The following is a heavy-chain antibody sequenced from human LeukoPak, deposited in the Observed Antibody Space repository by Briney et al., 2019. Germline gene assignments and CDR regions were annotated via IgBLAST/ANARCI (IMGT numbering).Heavy chain of an antibody. J-gene: IGHJ6*02. V-gene: IGHV4-4*07. D-gene: IGHD2-2*01. Sequence: PSETLSLTCTFSGGSISSYYWSWIRQPAGKGLEWIGRIYSGGSTNYNPSLKSRVTMSVDTSKNQFSLKLRSVTAADTAVYFCARDCSTSSCQGGDYYYGMDVWGQGTTVTVSS. CDR3: ARDCSTSSCQGGDYYYGMDV. CDR1: GGSISSYY. CDR2: IYSGGST.